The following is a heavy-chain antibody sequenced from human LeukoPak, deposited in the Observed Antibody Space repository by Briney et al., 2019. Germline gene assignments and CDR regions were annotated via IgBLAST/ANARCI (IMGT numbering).Heavy chain of an antibody. Sequence: GGSLRLSCAAPGFTVSSKCMSWVRQAPGKGLEWVSVIYSGGSTYYADSVRGRFTISRDNSKNTLYLQMNSLRAEDTAVYYCARHTNDYLLNTFDSWGQGTLVTVSS. CDR3: ARHTNDYLLNTFDS. D-gene: IGHD1-1*01. J-gene: IGHJ4*02. CDR2: IYSGGST. V-gene: IGHV3-53*01. CDR1: GFTVSSKC.